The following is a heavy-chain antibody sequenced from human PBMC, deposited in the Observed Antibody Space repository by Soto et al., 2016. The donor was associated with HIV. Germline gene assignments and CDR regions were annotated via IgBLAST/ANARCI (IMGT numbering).Heavy chain of an antibody. CDR1: GFTFSSYN. CDR3: ARGDYSSAWDL. J-gene: IGHJ4*02. CDR2: ISSSSH. D-gene: IGHD6-19*01. Sequence: EVQLVESGGGLVKPGGSLRLSCAASGFTFSSYNMNWVRQAPGKGLKWVSSISSSSHHYGDSVKGRFTISRDNAKNSLYLQMNSLRVEDTAVYYCARGDYSSAWDLWGQGTLVTVSS. V-gene: IGHV3-21*01.